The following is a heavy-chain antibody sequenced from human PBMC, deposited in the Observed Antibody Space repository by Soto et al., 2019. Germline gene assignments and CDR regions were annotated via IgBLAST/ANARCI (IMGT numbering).Heavy chain of an antibody. CDR2: INHSGST. CDR3: ARGRGFWSGYSNRIYFDY. D-gene: IGHD3-3*01. V-gene: IGHV4-34*01. J-gene: IGHJ4*02. CDR1: GGSFSGYY. Sequence: SETLSLTCAVYGGSFSGYYWSWIRQPPGKGLEWIGEINHSGSTNYNPSLKSRVTISVDTSKNQFSLKLSSVTAADTAVYYCARGRGFWSGYSNRIYFDYWGQGTLVTVSS.